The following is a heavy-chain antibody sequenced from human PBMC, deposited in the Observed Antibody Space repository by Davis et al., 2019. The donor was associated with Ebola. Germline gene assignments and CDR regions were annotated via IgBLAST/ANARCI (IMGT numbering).Heavy chain of an antibody. CDR1: GYTFTSYY. D-gene: IGHD2-2*01. J-gene: IGHJ5*02. CDR2: INPSGGST. Sequence: ASVKVSCKASGYTFTSYYMHWVRQAPGQGLEWMGIINPSGGSTSYAQKFQGRVTMTRDTSTSTVYMELSSLRSEDTAVYYCARDQRVVPAAISNWFDPWGQGTLVTVSS. CDR3: ARDQRVVPAAISNWFDP. V-gene: IGHV1-46*01.